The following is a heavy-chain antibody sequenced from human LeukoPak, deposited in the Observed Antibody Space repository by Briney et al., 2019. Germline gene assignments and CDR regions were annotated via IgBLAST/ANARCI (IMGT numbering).Heavy chain of an antibody. V-gene: IGHV4-34*01. D-gene: IGHD2-2*02. J-gene: IGHJ5*02. CDR3: ARRGPIVPAAIRNWFDP. CDR2: INHSGST. Sequence: PSETLSLTCAVYGGSFSGYYWSWIRQPPGKGLEWIGEINHSGSTNYNPSLKSRVTISVDTSKNQFSLKLSSVTAADTAVYYCARRGPIVPAAIRNWFDPWGQGTLVTVSS. CDR1: GGSFSGYY.